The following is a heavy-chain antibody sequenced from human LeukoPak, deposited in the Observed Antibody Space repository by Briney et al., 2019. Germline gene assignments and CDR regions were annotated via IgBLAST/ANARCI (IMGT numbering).Heavy chain of an antibody. CDR1: GYTFINYD. CDR3: ARELYFDY. J-gene: IGHJ4*02. V-gene: IGHV1-18*01. Sequence: ASVKVSCKASGYTFINYDISWVRQAPGHGLEWMGWISTYNGNTNYALELQGRVTMTTDRSASTAYMEVRSLRSDDTAVYYCARELYFDYWGQGTLVTVSS. CDR2: ISTYNGNT.